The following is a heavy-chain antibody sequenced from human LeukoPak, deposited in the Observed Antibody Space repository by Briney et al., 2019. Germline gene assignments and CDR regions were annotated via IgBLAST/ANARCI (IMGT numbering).Heavy chain of an antibody. CDR3: ARGRSTYYDILTGCLFDY. CDR2: IDHSGST. CDR1: GGSVSGYY. V-gene: IGHV4-34*01. J-gene: IGHJ4*02. D-gene: IGHD3-9*01. Sequence: SETLSLTCAVYGGSVSGYYWSWIRQPPRKGLEWIGEIDHSGSTNYNPSLKSRVTISVDQSKNQFSLKLSSVTAADTAVYYCARGRSTYYDILTGCLFDYWGQGTLVTVSS.